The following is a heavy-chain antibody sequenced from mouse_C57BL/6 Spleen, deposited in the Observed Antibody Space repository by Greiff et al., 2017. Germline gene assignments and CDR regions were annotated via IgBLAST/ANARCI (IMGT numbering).Heavy chain of an antibody. Sequence: EVKLEESGGGLVQPGGSLSLSCAASGFTFTDYYMSWVRQPPGKALEWLGFIRNKANGYTTEYSASVKGRFTISRDNSQSILYLQMNALRAEDSATYYCARFYYGSRGFDYWGQGTTLTVSS. CDR1: GFTFTDYY. CDR2: IRNKANGYTT. J-gene: IGHJ2*01. CDR3: ARFYYGSRGFDY. V-gene: IGHV7-3*01. D-gene: IGHD1-1*01.